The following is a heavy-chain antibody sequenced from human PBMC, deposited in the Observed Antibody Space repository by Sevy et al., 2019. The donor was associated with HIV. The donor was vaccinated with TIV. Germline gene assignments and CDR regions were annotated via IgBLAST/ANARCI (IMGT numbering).Heavy chain of an antibody. Sequence: GGSLRLSCAASGFTFSSYGMHWVRQAPGKGLEWVAVISYDGSNKYYADSVKGRFTISRDNSKNTLYLQMNSLRAEDTAVYYCAKADCRGYSYYGMDVWGQGTTVTVSS. CDR2: ISYDGSNK. CDR3: AKADCRGYSYYGMDV. CDR1: GFTFSSYG. J-gene: IGHJ6*02. V-gene: IGHV3-30*18. D-gene: IGHD2-21*02.